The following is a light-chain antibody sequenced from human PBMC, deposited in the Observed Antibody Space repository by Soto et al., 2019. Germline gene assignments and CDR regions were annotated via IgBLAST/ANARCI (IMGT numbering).Light chain of an antibody. CDR2: AAS. Sequence: QMPRSPSPLSESVGDTVTITCRRIQGMAVSLAWFQQKPGKAPRSLIYAASDLHSGVPSRFSGSGSGTDFTLTINSLQPEDSATYYCQQYEIYPITFGGGTRVEI. J-gene: IGKJ4*01. CDR3: QQYEIYPIT. CDR1: QGMAVS. V-gene: IGKV1-16*01.